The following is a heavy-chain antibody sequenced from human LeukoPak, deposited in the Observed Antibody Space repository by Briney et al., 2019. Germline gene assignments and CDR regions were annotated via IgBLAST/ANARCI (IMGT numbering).Heavy chain of an antibody. CDR1: GGSISSNY. CDR2: IYTSGST. CDR3: ARGPLLWFGELLVFDY. Sequence: SETLSLTCTVSGGSISSNYWSWIRQPAGKGLEWIGLIYTSGSTNYNPSLKSRVIMSVDTSKNQFSLKLSSVTAADTAVYYRARGPLLWFGELLVFDYWGQGTLVTVSS. V-gene: IGHV4-4*07. J-gene: IGHJ4*02. D-gene: IGHD3-10*01.